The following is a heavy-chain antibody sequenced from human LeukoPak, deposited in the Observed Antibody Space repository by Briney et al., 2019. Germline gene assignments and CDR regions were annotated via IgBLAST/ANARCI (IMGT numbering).Heavy chain of an antibody. V-gene: IGHV3-15*01. J-gene: IGHJ4*02. CDR2: IKSKTDGGTT. Sequence: WGALRLSCAASGFXFSNAWMSWLRQAPGKGLEWVGRIKSKTDGGTTDYAAPVKGRFTISRDDSKNTLYLKMNRLKSEDTAVYYCTTGVMITFGGVIVFDYWGQGTLVTVSS. CDR3: TTGVMITFGGVIVFDY. CDR1: GFXFSNAW. D-gene: IGHD3-16*02.